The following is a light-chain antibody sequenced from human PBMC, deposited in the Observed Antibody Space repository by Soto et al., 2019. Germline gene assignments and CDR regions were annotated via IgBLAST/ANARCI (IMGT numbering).Light chain of an antibody. CDR1: QSVSSSY. Sequence: IVLTQSPGTVSLSPGERATLSCRASQSVSSSYLSWYQQKPGQAPRLLIYDASTRATGTPARFSGSGSGTEFTLTIVSLQPEDFALYYCQQYNDWPLTFGQGTKVDI. V-gene: IGKV3D-7*01. CDR2: DAS. J-gene: IGKJ1*01. CDR3: QQYNDWPLT.